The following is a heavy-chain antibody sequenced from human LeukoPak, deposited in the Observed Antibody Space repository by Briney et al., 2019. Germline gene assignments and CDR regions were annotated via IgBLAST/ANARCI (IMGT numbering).Heavy chain of an antibody. D-gene: IGHD4-17*01. CDR1: GFTFSSYT. J-gene: IGHJ4*02. Sequence: PGGSLRLSCAASGFTFSSYTMTWVRQAPGKGLEWVSYISTTSDTIYYADSVKGRFTISRDNAKNSLFLQMSSLRAEDTAVYYCARDLYGDYFAYWGQGTLVTVSS. CDR3: ARDLYGDYFAY. V-gene: IGHV3-48*01. CDR2: ISTTSDTI.